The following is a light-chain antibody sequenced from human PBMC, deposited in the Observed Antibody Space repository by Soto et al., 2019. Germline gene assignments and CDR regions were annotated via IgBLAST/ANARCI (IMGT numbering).Light chain of an antibody. V-gene: IGLV2-14*03. CDR3: SSFTTSNTRV. J-gene: IGLJ1*01. Sequence: SLLTKPASVSGSPGQSITISCNRTSSDVGAYNYVAWYQQHPGKAPQLMIYDVSSRPSGISYRFSGSKSDNTASLTISGLQAEDEADYYCSSFTTSNTRVFGTGTKVTVL. CDR2: DVS. CDR1: SSDVGAYNY.